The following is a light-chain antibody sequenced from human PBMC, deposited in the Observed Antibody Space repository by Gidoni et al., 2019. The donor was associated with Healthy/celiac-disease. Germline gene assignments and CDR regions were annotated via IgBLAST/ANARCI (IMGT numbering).Light chain of an antibody. CDR1: QSISSY. CDR3: QQSYSTPFT. V-gene: IGKV1-39*01. CDR2: AAA. Sequence: DIQMTQSPSSLSASVGARVTITCRASQSISSYFNWYQQKPGKAPKLLIYAAASLQSGVPSRFIGSGSGTDFTLTISSLQPEDFATYYCQQSYSTPFTFGPXTRLEIK. J-gene: IGKJ5*01.